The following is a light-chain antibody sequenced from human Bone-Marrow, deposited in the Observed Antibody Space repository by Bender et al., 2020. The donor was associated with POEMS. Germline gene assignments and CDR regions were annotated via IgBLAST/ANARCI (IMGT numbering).Light chain of an antibody. CDR3: YSYAGSGSLV. CDR2: DAVI. Sequence: QSVLTQPASVSGSPGQSITISCTGSSSDIGTYDLVSWYQQRPGKAPTLLIYDAVIRRPWPSGVSDRFSGFKSGNTASLTISRLQPEDEADYYCYSYAGSGSLVFGGGTKLTVL. CDR1: SSDIGTYDL. J-gene: IGLJ3*02. V-gene: IGLV2-23*01.